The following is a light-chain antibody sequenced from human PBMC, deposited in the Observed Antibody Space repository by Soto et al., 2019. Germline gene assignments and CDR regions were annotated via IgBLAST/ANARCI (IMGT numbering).Light chain of an antibody. Sequence: QSALTQPPSASGSPGQSVTISCTGTSSDVGGYNYVSWYQQHPGKAPKVMIYEVSKRPSGVPDRFSGSKSGNTASLTVSGLQAEDEAEYYCTSYAHSNILLIGAGTKLTVL. CDR2: EVS. V-gene: IGLV2-8*01. CDR1: SSDVGGYNY. J-gene: IGLJ2*01. CDR3: TSYAHSNILL.